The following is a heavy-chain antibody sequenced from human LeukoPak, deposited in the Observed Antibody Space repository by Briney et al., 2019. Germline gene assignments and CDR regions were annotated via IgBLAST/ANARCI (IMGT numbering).Heavy chain of an antibody. CDR2: ISGSGGLT. CDR1: KFTFRSYA. D-gene: IGHD2-2*01. J-gene: IGHJ6*02. Sequence: GGSLRLSCAASKFTFRSYAMSWVRQAPGKGLEWVSAISGSGGLTFYADSVKGRFTVSRDNSKNTLYLRMNSLGAEDTAVYYCAKDGSSSTYNYHYDMDVWGQGTTVTVSS. V-gene: IGHV3-23*01. CDR3: AKDGSSSTYNYHYDMDV.